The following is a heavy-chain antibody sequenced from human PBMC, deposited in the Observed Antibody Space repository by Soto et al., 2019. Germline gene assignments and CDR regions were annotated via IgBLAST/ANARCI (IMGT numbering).Heavy chain of an antibody. V-gene: IGHV4-59*11. CDR1: GGSISSHY. CDR3: ARTTNYYGSGSYGPRASWFDP. D-gene: IGHD3-10*01. Sequence: SETLSLTCTVSGGSISSHYWSWIRQPPGKGLEWIGYIYYSGSTNYNPSLKSRVTISVDTSKNQFSLKLTSVTAADTAIYYCARTTNYYGSGSYGPRASWFDPWGQGTLVTVSS. CDR2: IYYSGST. J-gene: IGHJ5*02.